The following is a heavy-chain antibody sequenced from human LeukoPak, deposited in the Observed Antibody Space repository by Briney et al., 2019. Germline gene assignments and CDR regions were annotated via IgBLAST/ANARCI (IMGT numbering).Heavy chain of an antibody. CDR3: AKDGVDIVVVPAAINYYYYMDV. J-gene: IGHJ6*03. CDR2: IRYDGSNK. CDR1: GFTFSSYG. D-gene: IGHD2-2*02. V-gene: IGHV3-30*02. Sequence: GESLRLSCAASGFTFSSYGMHWVRQAPGKGLEWVAFIRYDGSNKYYADSVKGRFTISRDNSKNTLYLQMNSLRAEDTAVYYCAKDGVDIVVVPAAINYYYYMDVWGKGTTVTVSS.